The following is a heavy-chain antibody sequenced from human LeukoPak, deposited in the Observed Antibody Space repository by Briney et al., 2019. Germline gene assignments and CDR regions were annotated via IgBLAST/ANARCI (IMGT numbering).Heavy chain of an antibody. J-gene: IGHJ4*02. V-gene: IGHV1-2*02. CDR3: ARTMYSTSTLDY. Sequence: ASVKVFCKASGYTFTGNYMHWVRQPPGQGLQWMGWINPNSGGTNYKQKFQGRVTMTRDTSISTVYMELSRLRSDDTAVYYCARTMYSTSTLDYWGQGTLVRVSS. D-gene: IGHD1-26*01. CDR2: INPNSGGT. CDR1: GYTFTGNY.